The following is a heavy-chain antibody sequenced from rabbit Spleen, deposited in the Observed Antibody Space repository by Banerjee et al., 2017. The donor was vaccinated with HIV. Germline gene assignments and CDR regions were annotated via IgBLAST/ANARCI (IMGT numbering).Heavy chain of an antibody. D-gene: IGHD4-2*01. CDR1: GFSFNSSYW. J-gene: IGHJ4*01. CDR3: ARGGYGGHIYTMGL. Sequence: QSLEESGGDLVKPGASLTLTCKASGFSFNSSYWICWVRQAPGKGLEWIACINIVTGKSVYASWAKGRFTMSRTSSTTVTLQMTSLTAADTATYFCARGGYGGHIYTMGLWGPGTLVT. V-gene: IGHV1S40*01. CDR2: INIVTGKS.